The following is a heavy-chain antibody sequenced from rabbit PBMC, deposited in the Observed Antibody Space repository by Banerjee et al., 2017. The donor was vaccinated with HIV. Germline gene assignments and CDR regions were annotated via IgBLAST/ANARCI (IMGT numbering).Heavy chain of an antibody. CDR2: IYSEIGRT. D-gene: IGHD1-1*01. CDR3: VRGASSSGYYSL. V-gene: IGHV1S40*01. J-gene: IGHJ3*01. CDR1: GFSFSSPYN. Sequence: QSLEESGGDLVKPGASLTLTCTASGFSFSSPYNMCWVRQAPGKGPEWIACIYSEIGRTYYAGWVNGRFTISSHNAQNTLYLQLNSLTAADTATYFCVRGASSSGYYSLWGQGTLVTVS.